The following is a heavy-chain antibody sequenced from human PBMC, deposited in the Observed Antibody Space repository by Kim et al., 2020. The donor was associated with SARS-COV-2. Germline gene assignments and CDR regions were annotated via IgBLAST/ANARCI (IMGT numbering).Heavy chain of an antibody. CDR3: ARDMSRGRYFDH. Sequence: GGSLRLSCAASGFPFSSSAIHWVRQAPGKGLEWVALISYDGSLKNYAASVKGRFTVSRDNSKNTVSLQMDSLRAEDSAVYYCARDMSRGRYFDHWGQGTL. V-gene: IGHV3-30*04. CDR1: GFPFSSSA. D-gene: IGHD3-22*01. J-gene: IGHJ4*02. CDR2: ISYDGSLK.